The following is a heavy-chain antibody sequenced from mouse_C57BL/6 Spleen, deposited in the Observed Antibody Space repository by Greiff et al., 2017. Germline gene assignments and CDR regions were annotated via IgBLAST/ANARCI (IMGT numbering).Heavy chain of an antibody. CDR2: IYPGDGDT. Sequence: QVQLQQSGAELVKPGASVKISCKASGYAFSSYWMNWVKQRPGKGLEWIGQIYPGDGDTNYNGKFKGKATLTADKSSSTAYMQLSSLTSEDSAVYFCAREQDYGSSYGAWFAYWGQGTLVTVSA. CDR1: GYAFSSYW. V-gene: IGHV1-80*01. J-gene: IGHJ3*01. D-gene: IGHD1-1*01. CDR3: AREQDYGSSYGAWFAY.